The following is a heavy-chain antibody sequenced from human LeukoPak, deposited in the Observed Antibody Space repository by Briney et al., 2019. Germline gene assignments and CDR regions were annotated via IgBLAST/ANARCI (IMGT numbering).Heavy chain of an antibody. CDR1: GGSISSSSYY. D-gene: IGHD3-9*01. Sequence: PSETLSLTCTVSGGSISSSSYYWGWIRQPPGKGPEWIGSVYYSGSTYYNPSLKSRVTISVDTSKNQFSLKLSSVTAADTAVYYCARGFDAHNAFDIWGQGTMVTVSS. CDR2: VYYSGST. J-gene: IGHJ3*02. CDR3: ARGFDAHNAFDI. V-gene: IGHV4-39*01.